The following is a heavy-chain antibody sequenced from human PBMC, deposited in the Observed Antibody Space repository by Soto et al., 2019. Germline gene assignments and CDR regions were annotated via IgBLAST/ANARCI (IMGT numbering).Heavy chain of an antibody. Sequence: QLQLQESGPGLVKPSETLSLTCTVSGGSISSHIYYWGWIRQPPGKGLEWIGNIHYSGSTYYDSSRKSRVTISVDTSKNQFSLKLSSVTAADTDMYYCASQHYYDSSGYYVVYWGQGTLVTVSS. D-gene: IGHD3-22*01. J-gene: IGHJ4*02. CDR2: IHYSGST. CDR3: ASQHYYDSSGYYVVY. V-gene: IGHV4-39*01. CDR1: GGSISSHIYY.